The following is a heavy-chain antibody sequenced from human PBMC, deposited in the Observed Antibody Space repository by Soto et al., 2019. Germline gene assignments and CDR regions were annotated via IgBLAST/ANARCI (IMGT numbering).Heavy chain of an antibody. D-gene: IGHD5-18*01. CDR2: IIPIFGTA. J-gene: IGHJ5*02. CDR3: ARLVGNVDTAMVIRNNWFDP. Sequence: SVKVSCKASGGTFSSYAISWVRQAPGQGLEWMGGIIPIFGTANYAQKFQGRVTITADESTSTAYMELSSLRSEDTAVYYCARLVGNVDTAMVIRNNWFDPWG. CDR1: GGTFSSYA. V-gene: IGHV1-69*13.